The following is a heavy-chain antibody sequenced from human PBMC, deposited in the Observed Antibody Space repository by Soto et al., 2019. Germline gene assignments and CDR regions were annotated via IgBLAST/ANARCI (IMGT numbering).Heavy chain of an antibody. Sequence: GGSLRLSCAASGFTFSSYAMSWVRQAPGKGLVWVSAISGSGGSSYYADSVKVRLIISRDNSKNTLYLQMNSLRAEDTSASYCAKLVGSSWYAFDIWGQGTKVTVSS. J-gene: IGHJ3*02. D-gene: IGHD6-13*01. CDR3: AKLVGSSWYAFDI. CDR2: ISGSGGSS. V-gene: IGHV3-23*01. CDR1: GFTFSSYA.